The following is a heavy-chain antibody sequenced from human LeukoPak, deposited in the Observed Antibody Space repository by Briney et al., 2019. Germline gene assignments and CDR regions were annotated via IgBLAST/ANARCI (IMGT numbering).Heavy chain of an antibody. CDR3: ARQISGNKDY. V-gene: IGHV4-59*05. D-gene: IGHD1/OR15-1a*01. Sequence: SETLSLTCTVSGVSISGYYWIWIRQSPGRGLEWIGSVFYRDRFSYGGTTFYNPSLQSRVTISVDTSKNAFSLKLSSVTAADTAVYYCARQISGNKDYWGQGTLVTVSS. J-gene: IGHJ4*02. CDR1: GVSISGYY. CDR2: SVFYRDRFSYGGTT.